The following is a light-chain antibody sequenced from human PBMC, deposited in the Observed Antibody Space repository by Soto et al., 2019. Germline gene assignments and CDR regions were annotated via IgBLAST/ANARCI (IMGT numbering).Light chain of an antibody. Sequence: QSVLTQPPSVSGAPGQRVTISCTGSSSNIGAGYGLNWYQQLPGTAPKLLIYGYNNRPSGVPDRFSGSKSGTSASLTISGLQAEDEADYYCCSFALRSTLIFGGGTKVTVL. V-gene: IGLV1-40*01. CDR2: GYN. CDR1: SSNIGAGYG. CDR3: CSFALRSTLI. J-gene: IGLJ2*01.